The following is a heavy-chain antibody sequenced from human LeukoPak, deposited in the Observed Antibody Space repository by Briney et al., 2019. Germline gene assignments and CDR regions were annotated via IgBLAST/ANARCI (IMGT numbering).Heavy chain of an antibody. CDR3: ARIDYYDSSGSDY. V-gene: IGHV4-59*08. CDR2: IHYSGST. CDR1: GGSINSFF. J-gene: IGHJ4*02. Sequence: PSETLSLTCTVSGGSINSFFWSWFRQPPGKGLEYIGYIHYSGSTNYNPSPKSRVTMSVGTSKKHFSLKLRSVTAADTAVYYCARIDYYDSSGSDYWGQGTLVTVSS. D-gene: IGHD3-22*01.